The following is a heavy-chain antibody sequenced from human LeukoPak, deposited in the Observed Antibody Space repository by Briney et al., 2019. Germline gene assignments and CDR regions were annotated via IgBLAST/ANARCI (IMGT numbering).Heavy chain of an antibody. V-gene: IGHV1-2*02. CDR2: INPNGGGT. J-gene: IGHJ4*02. CDR1: GYTFTKYF. Sequence: APVKVSCKASGYTFTKYFLHWVRQAPGQGLEWMGWINPNGGGTIYAQKFQGRVTMTRDTSISTAYMEVSRLTSDDTAVYYCARDDYGDLQYFENWGQGTLVTVSS. CDR3: ARDDYGDLQYFEN. D-gene: IGHD4-17*01.